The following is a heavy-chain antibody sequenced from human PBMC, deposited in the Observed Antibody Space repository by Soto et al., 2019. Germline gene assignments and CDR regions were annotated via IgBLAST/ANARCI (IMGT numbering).Heavy chain of an antibody. D-gene: IGHD3-22*01. CDR1: GFMFNNYA. Sequence: GGSLRLSCAASGFMFNNYAMIWVRQAPGKGLEWVSTVSVSGGTTYYADSLKGRFTISRDNSEKTVYLQMNRLRADDTAIYYCAKGLYYYDSSGYRLFDYWGQGTLVTVSS. J-gene: IGHJ4*02. CDR2: VSVSGGTT. V-gene: IGHV3-23*01. CDR3: AKGLYYYDSSGYRLFDY.